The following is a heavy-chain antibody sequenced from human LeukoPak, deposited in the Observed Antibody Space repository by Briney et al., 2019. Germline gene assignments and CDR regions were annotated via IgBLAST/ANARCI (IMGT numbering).Heavy chain of an antibody. CDR1: GCTFSSYA. V-gene: IGHV3-23*01. J-gene: IGHJ6*02. CDR3: AKVNLGMGSYYSHCYYGMDV. D-gene: IGHD1-26*01. Sequence: GGYLRLSCAASGCTFSSYAMSWVRQAPGKGLEWVSAISGSGGSTYYADSVKGRFTISRDNSKNTLYLQMNSLRAEDTAVYYCAKVNLGMGSYYSHCYYGMDVWGQGTTVTVSS. CDR2: ISGSGGST.